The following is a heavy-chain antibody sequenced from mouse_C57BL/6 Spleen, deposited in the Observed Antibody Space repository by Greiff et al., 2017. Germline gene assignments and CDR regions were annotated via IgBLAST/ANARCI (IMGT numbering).Heavy chain of an antibody. Sequence: VQRVESGAELARPGASVKMSCKASGYTFTSYTMHWVKQRPGQGLEWIGYINPSSGYTKYNQKFKDKATLTADKSSSTAYMQLSSLTSEDSAVYYCARKGGYYGGYAMDYWGQGTSVTVSS. CDR2: INPSSGYT. CDR3: ARKGGYYGGYAMDY. V-gene: IGHV1-4*01. CDR1: GYTFTSYT. D-gene: IGHD2-3*01. J-gene: IGHJ4*01.